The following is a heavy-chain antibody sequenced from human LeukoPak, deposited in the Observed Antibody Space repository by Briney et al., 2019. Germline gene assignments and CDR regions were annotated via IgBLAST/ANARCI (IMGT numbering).Heavy chain of an antibody. CDR3: ARVAQRGPGVDP. V-gene: IGHV4-59*12. CDR1: GGSISSYY. J-gene: IGHJ5*02. D-gene: IGHD3-10*01. CDR2: IYYSGST. Sequence: SETLSLTCTVSGGSISSYYWSWIRQPPGKGLEWIGYIYYSGSTNYNPSLMSRVTISVDTSKNQFSLKLSSVTAADTAVYYCARVAQRGPGVDPWGQGTLVTVSS.